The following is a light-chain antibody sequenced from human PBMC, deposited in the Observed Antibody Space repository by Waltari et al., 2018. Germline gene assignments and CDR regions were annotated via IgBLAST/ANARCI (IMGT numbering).Light chain of an antibody. J-gene: IGLJ3*02. V-gene: IGLV1-44*01. CDR2: SNN. CDR3: AAWDDSLAWV. Sequence: QSVLTQPPSASGTPGQRVTISCSGSSSNIGSNTVNWYQQLPGTAPKLLIYSNNQRPSGVPGLFSGSKSGTSASLAISGLQSEDEADYYCAAWDDSLAWVFGGGTKLTVL. CDR1: SSNIGSNT.